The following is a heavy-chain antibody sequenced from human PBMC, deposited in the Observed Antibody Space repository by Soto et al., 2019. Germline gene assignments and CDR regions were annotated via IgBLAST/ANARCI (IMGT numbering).Heavy chain of an antibody. CDR2: ISYDGSNK. D-gene: IGHD6-19*01. V-gene: IGHV3-30-3*01. J-gene: IGHJ6*02. CDR3: VKDGSSGWPYFYDMDV. CDR1: GFTFSSYA. Sequence: GGSLRLSCAAPGFTFSSYAMHWVRQAPGKGLEWVAVISYDGSNKYYADSVKGRLTISRDNSKNTLYLQMSSLRAEDTAVYYCVKDGSSGWPYFYDMDVWGQGTTVTVSS.